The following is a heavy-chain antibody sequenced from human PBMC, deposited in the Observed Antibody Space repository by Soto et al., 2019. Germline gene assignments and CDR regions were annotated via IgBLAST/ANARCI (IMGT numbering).Heavy chain of an antibody. D-gene: IGHD7-27*01. J-gene: IGHJ4*02. V-gene: IGHV4-61*01. Sequence: PSDPLSLTGTVSGASLSSSSYYWSWIRQPPGRGLEWIGYFYYTVTTKYNPSLESRVSMLADTSKNQSSLNLASVTAAATAVTYCGSISYWGKDYWGQGALVTVSS. CDR2: FYYTVTT. CDR1: GASLSSSSYY. CDR3: GSISYWGKDY.